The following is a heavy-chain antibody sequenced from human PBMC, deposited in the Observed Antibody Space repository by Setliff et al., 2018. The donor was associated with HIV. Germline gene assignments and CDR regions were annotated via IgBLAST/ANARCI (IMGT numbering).Heavy chain of an antibody. Sequence: NPSETLSLTCTVSGDSVSRASYYWSWIRQPPGKGLEWIGYIYYSGTTKYNTSLKSRVTISVDTSKNQFSLKLSSVTAADTAVYYCASEAWTSYRRSSGYYYYYMDVWGKGTTVTVTS. J-gene: IGHJ6*03. CDR3: ASEAWTSYRRSSGYYYYYMDV. CDR2: IYYSGTT. D-gene: IGHD6-6*01. CDR1: GDSVSRASYY. V-gene: IGHV4-61*01.